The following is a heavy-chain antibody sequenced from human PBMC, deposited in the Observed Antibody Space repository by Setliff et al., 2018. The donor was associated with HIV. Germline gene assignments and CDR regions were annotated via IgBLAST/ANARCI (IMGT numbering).Heavy chain of an antibody. V-gene: IGHV1-18*01. J-gene: IGHJ4*02. CDR2: IGAYNGNT. Sequence: ASVKVSCKASGYTFTSYGMSWVRQAPGQGLEWMGWIGAYNGNTHYAQKLQGRVTMTTDTSTSTAYMELRSLRSDDTAVYYCARDYYGSGSYFILDYWGPGTLVTVSS. D-gene: IGHD3-10*01. CDR3: ARDYYGSGSYFILDY. CDR1: GYTFTSYG.